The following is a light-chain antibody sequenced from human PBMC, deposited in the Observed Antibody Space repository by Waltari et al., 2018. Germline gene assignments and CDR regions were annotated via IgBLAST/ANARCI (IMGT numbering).Light chain of an antibody. Sequence: EIVLTQSPGTLSLSLGARATVSSRTSQSVSRALAWYQQKPGQAPRLLIYGASTRATGIPDRFSGSRSGTDFILTISRLEPDDFAVYYCQHYLRVPVTFGQGTTVEI. V-gene: IGKV3-20*01. CDR1: QSVSRA. J-gene: IGKJ1*01. CDR2: GAS. CDR3: QHYLRVPVT.